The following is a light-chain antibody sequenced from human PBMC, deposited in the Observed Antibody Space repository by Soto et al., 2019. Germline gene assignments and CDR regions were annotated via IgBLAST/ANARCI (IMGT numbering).Light chain of an antibody. V-gene: IGKV3-11*01. J-gene: IGKJ4*01. CDR2: DAS. CDR3: QQRSNWPLT. Sequence: EIVLTQSPATLSLSPGGRATLSCRASQSVNTYLAWYQQRPGQAPRLLMYDASNRATGIPARFSGRGSGTDFTLTIYSLEPEDFAVYYCQQRSNWPLTFGGGTKVEIK. CDR1: QSVNTY.